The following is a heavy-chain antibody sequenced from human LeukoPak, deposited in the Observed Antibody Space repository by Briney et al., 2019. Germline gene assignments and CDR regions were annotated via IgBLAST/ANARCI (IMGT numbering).Heavy chain of an antibody. CDR2: INRSGRT. Sequence: SDTLSLTCAVYGGSFSGYYWSWIRQPPGKGPEWIGEINRSGRTNYNPSLKSRVSISVDTSKKQFSLRLSSVTAADTAVFYCARGEPFYGSGSLPYFGYWGQGALVAVSS. V-gene: IGHV4-34*01. J-gene: IGHJ4*02. D-gene: IGHD3-10*01. CDR3: ARGEPFYGSGSLPYFGY. CDR1: GGSFSGYY.